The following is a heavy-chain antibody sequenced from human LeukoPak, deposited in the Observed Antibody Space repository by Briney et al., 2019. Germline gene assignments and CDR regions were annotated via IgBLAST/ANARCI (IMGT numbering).Heavy chain of an antibody. CDR2: VNGDGSRT. V-gene: IGHV3-74*03. Sequence: GGSLRLSCVASGFTFSGYWMHWVRQVPGKRLMWVSRVNGDGSRTTYADTVRGRFTISRDNAKNTLYLQMNSLRAEDTAVYYCTRDPRNLGLDPWGQGTLVTVSS. CDR3: TRDPRNLGLDP. J-gene: IGHJ5*02. CDR1: GFTFSGYW. D-gene: IGHD7-27*01.